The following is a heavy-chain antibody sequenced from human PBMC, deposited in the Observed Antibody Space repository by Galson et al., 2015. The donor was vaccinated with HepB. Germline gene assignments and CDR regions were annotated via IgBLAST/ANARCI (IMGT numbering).Heavy chain of an antibody. CDR2: ISYDGSNK. CDR3: ARDTRRVTATQYYYYGMDV. V-gene: IGHV3-30*03. Sequence: SLRLSCAASGFTFSSYAIHWVRQAPGKGLEWVAVISYDGSNKYHAASVKGRFTISRDNSKNMVYLQMNSLKTEDTAVFYCARDTRRVTATQYYYYGMDVWGKGTWVPVSS. J-gene: IGHJ6*04. CDR1: GFTFSSYA. D-gene: IGHD3-10*01.